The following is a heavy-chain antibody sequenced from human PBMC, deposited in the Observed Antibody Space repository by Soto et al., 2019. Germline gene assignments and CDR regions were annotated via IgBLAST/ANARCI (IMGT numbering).Heavy chain of an antibody. CDR1: GGSISSSNW. J-gene: IGHJ5*02. D-gene: IGHD3-22*01. CDR2: IYHSGST. CDR3: ARIYYYDSSGYSNWFDP. V-gene: IGHV4-4*02. Sequence: QVQLQESGPGLVKPSGTLSLTCAVSGGSISSSNWWSWVRQPPGKGLEWIGEIYHSGSTNYNPSLKSRVTISVDKSKNQFSLKLSSVTAADTAVYYCARIYYYDSSGYSNWFDPWGQGTLVTVSS.